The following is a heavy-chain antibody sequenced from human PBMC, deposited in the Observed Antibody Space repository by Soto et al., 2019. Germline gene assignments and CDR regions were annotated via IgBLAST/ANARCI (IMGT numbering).Heavy chain of an antibody. D-gene: IGHD6-13*01. J-gene: IGHJ6*03. CDR1: GYTFTSYA. CDR2: INAGNGNT. V-gene: IGHV1-3*01. CDR3: ARDLQLTRFYYYYYMDV. Sequence: ASVKVSCKASGYTFTSYAMRWVRQAPGQRLEWMGWINAGNGNTKYSQKFQGRVTITRDTSASTAYMELSSLRSEDTAVYYCARDLQLTRFYYYYYMDVWGKGTTVTVSS.